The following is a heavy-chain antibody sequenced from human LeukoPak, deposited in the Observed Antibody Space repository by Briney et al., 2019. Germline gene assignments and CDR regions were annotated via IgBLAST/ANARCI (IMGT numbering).Heavy chain of an antibody. D-gene: IGHD3-10*01. CDR2: ISAYNGNT. CDR3: ATLWFRQRAFDY. Sequence: ASVKVSCKASGYTFTSYGISWVRQAPGQGLEWMGWISAYNGNTNYAQKLQGRVTMTTDTSTSTAYMELRSLRSDDTAVYYCATLWFRQRAFDYWGQGTLVTVSS. J-gene: IGHJ4*02. V-gene: IGHV1-18*01. CDR1: GYTFTSYG.